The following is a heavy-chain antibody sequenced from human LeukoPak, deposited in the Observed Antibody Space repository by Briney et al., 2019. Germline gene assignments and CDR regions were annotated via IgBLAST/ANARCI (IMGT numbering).Heavy chain of an antibody. Sequence: SGPTLVHPTQAPTLTCTFSGFSLSTSGVGVGWSRQPPVKALEWLALIHWDDDKRESPSLKSRLTITKDTSKNQVVLTMTNMDPVDTATYYCAHRRYYGSGSSLGFDYWGQGTLVTVSS. CDR1: GFSLSTSGVG. J-gene: IGHJ4*02. CDR3: AHRRYYGSGSSLGFDY. CDR2: IHWDDDK. D-gene: IGHD3-10*01. V-gene: IGHV2-5*02.